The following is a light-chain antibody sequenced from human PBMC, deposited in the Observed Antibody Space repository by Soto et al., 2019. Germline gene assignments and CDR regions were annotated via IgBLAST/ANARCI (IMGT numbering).Light chain of an antibody. V-gene: IGLV2-14*03. Sequence: QSVLTQPASVSGSRGQAITISCSGTSSDVGAFNYVSWYQQHPGKAPKLMIYDVSNRPSGVSNRFSGSKSGNTASLTISGLRAEDESDYYCNSYTSNNHNVFGTGPKVTV. CDR3: NSYTSNNHNV. J-gene: IGLJ1*01. CDR1: SSDVGAFNY. CDR2: DVS.